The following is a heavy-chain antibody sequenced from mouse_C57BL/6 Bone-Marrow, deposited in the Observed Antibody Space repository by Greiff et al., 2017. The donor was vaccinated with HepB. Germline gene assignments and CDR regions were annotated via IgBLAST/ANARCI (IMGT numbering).Heavy chain of an antibody. CDR3: ASRGWLLGDY. J-gene: IGHJ4*01. V-gene: IGHV5-17*01. CDR1: GFTFSDYG. Sequence: EVHLVESGGGLVKPGGSLKLSCAASGFTFSDYGMHWVRQAPEKGLEWVAYISSGSSTIYYADTVKGRFTISRDNAKNTLFLQMTSLRSEDTAMYYCASRGWLLGDYWGQGTSVTVSS. D-gene: IGHD2-3*01. CDR2: ISSGSSTI.